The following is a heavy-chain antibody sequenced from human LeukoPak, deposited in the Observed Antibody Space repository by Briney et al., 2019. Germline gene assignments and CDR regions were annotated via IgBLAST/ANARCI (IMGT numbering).Heavy chain of an antibody. V-gene: IGHV7-4-1*02. CDR3: ARDFQIGIAVDYNWFDP. CDR1: GYSFSDYI. D-gene: IGHD6-19*01. J-gene: IGHJ5*02. Sequence: ASVKVSCKASGYSFSDYILNWVRQAPGQGLEWMGWINTKTGSPTYAQDFTRRFVFSVDTSVSTAYLQISNLKTEDTAVYYCARDFQIGIAVDYNWFDPWGQGTLVTVSS. CDR2: INTKTGSP.